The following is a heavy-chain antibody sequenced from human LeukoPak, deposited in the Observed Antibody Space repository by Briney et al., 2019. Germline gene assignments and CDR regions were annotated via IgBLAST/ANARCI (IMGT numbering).Heavy chain of an antibody. CDR2: MNGDGSST. D-gene: IGHD1-26*01. CDR1: GFTFSNYW. V-gene: IGHV3-74*01. J-gene: IGHJ4*02. Sequence: GGSLRVSCAASGFTFSNYWMLWVRQAPGNGLEWVSRMNGDGSSTTYADSVKGRFIISRDNAKNSLYLQMNSLRADDTAVYYCARDSSGSYHYWGQGTLVTASS. CDR3: ARDSSGSYHY.